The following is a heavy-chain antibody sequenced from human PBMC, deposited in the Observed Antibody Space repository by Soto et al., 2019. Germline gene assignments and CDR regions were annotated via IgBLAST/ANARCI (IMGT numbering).Heavy chain of an antibody. CDR2: IIPIFGTA. Sequence: GASVKVSCKASGGTFSSYAISWVRQAPGQGLEWMGGIIPIFGTANYAQKFQGRVTITADESTSTAYMELSSLRSEDTAVYYCASLKYGGYGFDYWGQGTLVTVS. V-gene: IGHV1-69*13. J-gene: IGHJ4*02. CDR1: GGTFSSYA. CDR3: ASLKYGGYGFDY. D-gene: IGHD5-12*01.